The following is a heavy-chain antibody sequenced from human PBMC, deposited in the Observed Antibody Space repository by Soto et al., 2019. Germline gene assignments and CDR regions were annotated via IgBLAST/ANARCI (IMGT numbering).Heavy chain of an antibody. CDR3: AKVGITMIVVVTYFDY. CDR2: ISGSGGST. D-gene: IGHD3-22*01. V-gene: IGHV3-23*01. CDR1: GFTFSSYA. Sequence: GGSLRLSCAASGFTFSSYAMTWVPQAPGKGLEWVSAISGSGGSTYYADSVKGRFTISRDNSKNTLYLQMSSLRADDTAVYYCAKVGITMIVVVTYFDYWGQGTLVTVSS. J-gene: IGHJ4*02.